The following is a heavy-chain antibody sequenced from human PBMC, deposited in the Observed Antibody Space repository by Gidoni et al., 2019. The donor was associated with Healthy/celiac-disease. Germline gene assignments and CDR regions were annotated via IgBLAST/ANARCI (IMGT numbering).Heavy chain of an antibody. Sequence: EAQLVESGGGLVQPGGSLRLSCSASGFTLSSYAMNWVRQAPGTGLEYVAAFSSNGGSTYYADSVKGRFTIFRDNSTNTLYLQMSSLRAEDTAVYSCVKALKGTGDYVDYWGQGTLVTVSS. J-gene: IGHJ4*02. D-gene: IGHD7-27*01. V-gene: IGHV3-64D*08. CDR3: VKALKGTGDYVDY. CDR1: GFTLSSYA. CDR2: FSSNGGST.